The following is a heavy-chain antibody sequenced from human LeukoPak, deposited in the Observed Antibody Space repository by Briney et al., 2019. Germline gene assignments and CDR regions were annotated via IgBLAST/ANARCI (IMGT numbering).Heavy chain of an antibody. CDR1: GFTFSRYW. Sequence: GGSLRLSCAVSGFTFSRYWMHWVRQAPGKGLVWVSRINSDGSSTRYADSVKGRFTISRDNAKNPLYLQMISLRTEDTSVYYCARWSTDYYDSSGNYRDWYFDLWGRGTLVTVSS. CDR2: INSDGSST. D-gene: IGHD3-22*01. CDR3: ARWSTDYYDSSGNYRDWYFDL. V-gene: IGHV3-74*01. J-gene: IGHJ2*01.